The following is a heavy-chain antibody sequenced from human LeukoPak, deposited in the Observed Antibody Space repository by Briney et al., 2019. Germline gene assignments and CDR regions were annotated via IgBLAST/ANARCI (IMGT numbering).Heavy chain of an antibody. CDR2: FDPEDGET. CDR1: GYTLTELS. V-gene: IGHV1-24*01. J-gene: IGHJ4*02. CDR3: ATAKSVAGTSKLFDY. D-gene: IGHD6-19*01. Sequence: ASVKVSCKVSGYTLTELSMHWVRQAPGKGLEWMGGFDPEDGETIYAQKFQGRVTMTEDTSTDTAYMELSSLRSEGTAVYYCATAKSVAGTSKLFDYWGQGTLVTVSS.